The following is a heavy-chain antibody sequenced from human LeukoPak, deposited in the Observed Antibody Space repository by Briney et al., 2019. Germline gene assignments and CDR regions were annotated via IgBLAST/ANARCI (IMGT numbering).Heavy chain of an antibody. CDR3: ARERAYGSGSFSQNFNWFDP. Sequence: HPGGSLRLSCAASGFTFSSYAMHCVRQAPGKGLEWVAVISYDGSNKYYADSVKGRFTISRDNTKNTLYLQMNSLRAEDTAVYYCARERAYGSGSFSQNFNWFDPWGQGTLVTVSS. CDR2: ISYDGSNK. D-gene: IGHD3-10*01. V-gene: IGHV3-30-3*01. J-gene: IGHJ5*02. CDR1: GFTFSSYA.